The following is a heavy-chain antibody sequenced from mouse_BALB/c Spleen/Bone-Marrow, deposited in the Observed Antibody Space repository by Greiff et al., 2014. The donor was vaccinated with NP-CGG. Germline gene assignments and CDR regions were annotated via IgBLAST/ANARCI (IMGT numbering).Heavy chain of an antibody. Sequence: LQLKESGGGLVQPGGSLRLSCATSGFTFTDYYMSWVRQPPGKALEWLGFIRNKANGYTTEYSASVKGRFTISRDNSQSILYLQMNTLRAEDSATYYCARDEKVRIYWYFDVWGAGTTVTVSS. CDR3: ARDEKVRIYWYFDV. V-gene: IGHV7-3*02. CDR2: IRNKANGYTT. J-gene: IGHJ1*01. D-gene: IGHD2-14*01. CDR1: GFTFTDYY.